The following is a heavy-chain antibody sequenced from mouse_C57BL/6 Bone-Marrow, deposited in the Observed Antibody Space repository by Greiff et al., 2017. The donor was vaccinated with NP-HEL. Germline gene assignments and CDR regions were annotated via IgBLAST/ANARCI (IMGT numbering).Heavy chain of an antibody. CDR3: ARYPIYYYGSSYVNAMDY. D-gene: IGHD1-1*01. CDR2: INPNNGGT. Sequence: EVKLQQSGPELVKPGASVKISCKASGYTFTDYYMNWVKQSHGKSLEWIGDINPNNGGTSYNQKFKGKATLTVDKSSSTAYMELRSLTSEDSAVYYCARYPIYYYGSSYVNAMDYWGQGTSVTVSS. J-gene: IGHJ4*01. V-gene: IGHV1-26*01. CDR1: GYTFTDYY.